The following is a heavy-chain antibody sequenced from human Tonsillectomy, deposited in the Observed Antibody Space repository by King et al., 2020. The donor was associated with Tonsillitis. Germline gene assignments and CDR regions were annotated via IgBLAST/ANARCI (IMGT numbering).Heavy chain of an antibody. D-gene: IGHD3-9*01. CDR1: GYSISSGYY. CDR2: IYHSGST. J-gene: IGHJ4*02. Sequence: QLQESGPGLVKPSETLSLTCAVSGYSISSGYYWGWIRQPPGMGLEWIGSIYHSGSTYYNPSLKSRVTISVDTSKNQFSLKLSSVTAADTAVYYCARDPTIFWAPDYFDYWGQGTLVTVSS. V-gene: IGHV4-38-2*02. CDR3: ARDPTIFWAPDYFDY.